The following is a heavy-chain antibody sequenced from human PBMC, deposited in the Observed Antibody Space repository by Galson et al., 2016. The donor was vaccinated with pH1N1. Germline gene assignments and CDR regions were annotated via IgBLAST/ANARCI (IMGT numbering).Heavy chain of an antibody. CDR3: MKGTTSGDY. CDR1: GFTFSNNA. Sequence: SLRLSCAASGFTFSNNAMTWVRQAPGKGLEWVSSIVTSGNTYYADSVKGRFIISRDNSKNTLYLQMNSLRAEDAALYYCMKGTTSGDYWGQGTPVTVSS. D-gene: IGHD1-26*01. CDR2: IVTSGNT. V-gene: IGHV3-23*01. J-gene: IGHJ4*02.